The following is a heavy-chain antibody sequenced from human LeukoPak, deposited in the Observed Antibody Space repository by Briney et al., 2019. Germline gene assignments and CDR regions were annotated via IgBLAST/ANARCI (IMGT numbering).Heavy chain of an antibody. V-gene: IGHV3-23*01. CDR1: GFTFSSYA. D-gene: IGHD3-22*01. CDR2: ISGSGGST. Sequence: GGSLRLSCAASGFTFSSYAMSWVRQAPGKGLEWVSAISGSGGSTYYADSVKGRFTISRDNSKNTLYLQMNSLRAEDTAVYYCAYSSGYYYVSVIFDYWGQGTLVTVSS. J-gene: IGHJ4*02. CDR3: AYSSGYYYVSVIFDY.